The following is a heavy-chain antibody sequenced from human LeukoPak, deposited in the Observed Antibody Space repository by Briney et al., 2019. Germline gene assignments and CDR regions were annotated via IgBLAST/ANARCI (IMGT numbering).Heavy chain of an antibody. J-gene: IGHJ3*01. CDR3: ARVRVATTGRYDALNL. D-gene: IGHD5-12*01. CDR1: GFAFSNYW. Sequence: PGGSLRLSCAAYGFAFSNYWMNWVRQAPGKGLEWVANIKEDGSEKYYVDSVKGRFIISRDNAKNSLYLQMNSLRADDTAVYYCARVRVATTGRYDALNLWGQGTMVTVSS. CDR2: IKEDGSEK. V-gene: IGHV3-7*01.